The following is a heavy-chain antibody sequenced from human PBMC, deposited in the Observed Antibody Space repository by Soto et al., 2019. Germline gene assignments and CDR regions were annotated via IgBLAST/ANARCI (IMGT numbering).Heavy chain of an antibody. D-gene: IGHD3-9*01. V-gene: IGHV4-34*01. CDR3: ARGWALRYAY. J-gene: IGHJ4*02. CDR2: INHSGST. CDR1: SGSFSGYY. Sequence: QVQLQQWGAGLLKPSETLSLTCAVYSGSFSGYYWSWIRQPPGKGLEWIGEINHSGSTNYNPSLKSRVTISVDTSKNQFSLKLSSVTAADTAVYYCARGWALRYAYWGQGTLVTVSS.